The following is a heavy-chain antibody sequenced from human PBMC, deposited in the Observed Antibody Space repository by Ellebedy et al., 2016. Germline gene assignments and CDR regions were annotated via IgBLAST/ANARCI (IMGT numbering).Heavy chain of an antibody. CDR2: ITSSGGI. D-gene: IGHD1-1*01. Sequence: GGSLRLSXTASGFTFDFYTVNWVRQTPGKGLEWISSITSSGGIFYDQSLGGRFSISRDNANNSVYLEMSSLRAEDTGLYYCARERSSAGVLDMWGQGTTVTVSS. V-gene: IGHV3-69-1*02. J-gene: IGHJ3*01. CDR1: GFTFDFYT. CDR3: ARERSSAGVLDM.